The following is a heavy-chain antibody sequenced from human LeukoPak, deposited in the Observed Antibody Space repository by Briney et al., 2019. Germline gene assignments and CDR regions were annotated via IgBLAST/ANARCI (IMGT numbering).Heavy chain of an antibody. CDR2: ISGSGGST. CDR1: GFTFSSYA. J-gene: IGHJ3*02. D-gene: IGHD2-2*02. V-gene: IGHV3-23*01. Sequence: SGGSLRLSCAASGFTFSSYAMSWVRQAPGKGLEWVSAISGSGGSTYYADSVKGRFTISRDNSKNTLYLQMNSLRAEDTAVYYCAKEGYWSSTSCYSGEAFDIWGQGTMVTVSS. CDR3: AKEGYWSSTSCYSGEAFDI.